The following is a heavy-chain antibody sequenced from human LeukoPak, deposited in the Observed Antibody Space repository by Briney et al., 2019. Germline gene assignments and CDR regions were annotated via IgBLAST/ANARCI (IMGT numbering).Heavy chain of an antibody. D-gene: IGHD3-22*01. V-gene: IGHV4-61*02. Sequence: SETLSLTCTVSGGSISSGSYYWSRIRQPAGKGLEWIGRIYTSGSTNYNPSLKSRVTIPVDTSKNQFSLKLSSVTAADTAVYYCAREVVIQRNWFDPWGQGTLVTVSS. CDR2: IYTSGST. CDR3: AREVVIQRNWFDP. J-gene: IGHJ5*02. CDR1: GGSISSGSYY.